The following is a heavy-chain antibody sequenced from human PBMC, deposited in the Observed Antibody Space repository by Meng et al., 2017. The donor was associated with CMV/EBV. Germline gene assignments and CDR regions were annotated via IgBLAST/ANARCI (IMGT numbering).Heavy chain of an antibody. CDR1: GGSFSGYY. Sequence: PQQWGAGMLKPSGTLYPTCAGYGGSFSGYYWSWIRQPPGKGLEWIGEINHSGSTNYNPSLKSRVTISVDTSKNQFSLKLSSVTAADTAVYYCARGVGATGKADYWGQGTLVTVSS. V-gene: IGHV4-34*01. D-gene: IGHD1-26*01. J-gene: IGHJ4*02. CDR2: INHSGST. CDR3: ARGVGATGKADY.